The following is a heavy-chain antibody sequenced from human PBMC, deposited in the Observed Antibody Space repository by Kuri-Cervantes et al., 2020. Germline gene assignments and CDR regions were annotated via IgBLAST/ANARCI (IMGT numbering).Heavy chain of an antibody. J-gene: IGHJ5*02. D-gene: IGHD2-2*01. CDR1: GYTFTGYY. V-gene: IGHV1-8*02. CDR3: ARVPAAKIRKYNWFDP. CDR2: MNPNSGNT. Sequence: ASVKVSCKASGYTFTGYYMHWVRQATGQGLEWMGWMNPNSGNTGYAQKFQGRVTMTRNTSISTAYMELSSLRSGDTAVYYCARVPAAKIRKYNWFDPWGQGTLVTVSS.